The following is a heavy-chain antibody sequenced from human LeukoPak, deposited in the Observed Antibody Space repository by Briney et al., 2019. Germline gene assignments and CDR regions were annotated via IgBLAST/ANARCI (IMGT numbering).Heavy chain of an antibody. CDR2: VNHGGST. V-gene: IGHV4-34*01. Sequence: SETLSLTCAVYGGSFSTYYWSWIRQPPGKGLEWIGEVNHGGSTNYIPSLKSRVTISVDTSTNQFSLKLSSVTAADTAVYYCARAPPYCSSTSCYPNRWFDPWGQGTLVTVSS. CDR3: ARAPPYCSSTSCYPNRWFDP. J-gene: IGHJ5*02. D-gene: IGHD2-2*01. CDR1: GGSFSTYY.